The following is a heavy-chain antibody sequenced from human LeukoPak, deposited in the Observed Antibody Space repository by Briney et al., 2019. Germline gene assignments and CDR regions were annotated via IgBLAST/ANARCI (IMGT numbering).Heavy chain of an antibody. D-gene: IGHD6-13*01. J-gene: IGHJ5*02. V-gene: IGHV1-2*02. CDR1: GYTFTGYY. CDR3: ARDRKLKHSGYSSSWYSRREFDP. CDR2: INPNSGGT. Sequence: ASVKVSCKASGYTFTGYYMHWVRQAPGQGLEWMGWINPNSGGTNYAQKFQGRVTMTRDTSISTAYMELSRLRSDDTAVYYCARDRKLKHSGYSSSWYSRREFDPWGQGTLVTVSS.